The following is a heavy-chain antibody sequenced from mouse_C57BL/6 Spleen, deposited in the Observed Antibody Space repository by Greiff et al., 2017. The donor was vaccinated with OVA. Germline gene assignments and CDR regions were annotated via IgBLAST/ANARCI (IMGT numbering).Heavy chain of an antibody. J-gene: IGHJ3*01. V-gene: IGHV1-54*01. Sequence: VQLQESGAELVRPGTSVKVSCKASGYAFTNYLIAWVKQRPGQGLEWIGVINPGSGGTNYNEQLKGKATLTADKSSSTAYMQLSSLTSEDSAVYFCARHYSSVWFAYWGQGTLVTVSA. CDR1: GYAFTNYL. D-gene: IGHD2-5*01. CDR2: INPGSGGT. CDR3: ARHYSSVWFAY.